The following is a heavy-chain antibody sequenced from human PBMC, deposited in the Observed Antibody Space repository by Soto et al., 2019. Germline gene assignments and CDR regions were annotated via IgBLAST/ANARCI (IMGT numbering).Heavy chain of an antibody. J-gene: IGHJ6*02. CDR3: ARTYCTTTACQAHGIDV. Sequence: KPSETLSLTCAMYGGSFSDYYWSWVRQPPGKGLEWIGEINHGGTTNYNPPLKSRITISVDTSGNQFSLKLSSVTAADTAVYFCARTYCTTTACQAHGIDVWGQGTTVAVSS. CDR1: GGSFSDYY. D-gene: IGHD4-4*01. V-gene: IGHV4-34*01. CDR2: INHGGTT.